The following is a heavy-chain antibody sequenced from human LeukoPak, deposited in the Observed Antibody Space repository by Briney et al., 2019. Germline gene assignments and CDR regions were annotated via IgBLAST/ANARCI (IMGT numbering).Heavy chain of an antibody. CDR2: IVVGSGNT. J-gene: IGHJ6*03. V-gene: IGHV1-58*02. CDR1: GFTFTSSA. Sequence: SVKVSCKASGFTFTSSAMQWVRQARGQRLEWIGWIVVGSGNTNYAQKFQERVTITRDMSTSTAYRELSSLRSEDTAVYYCAADWVAAAGALRYYYYMDVWGKGTTVTVSS. CDR3: AADWVAAAGALRYYYYMDV. D-gene: IGHD6-13*01.